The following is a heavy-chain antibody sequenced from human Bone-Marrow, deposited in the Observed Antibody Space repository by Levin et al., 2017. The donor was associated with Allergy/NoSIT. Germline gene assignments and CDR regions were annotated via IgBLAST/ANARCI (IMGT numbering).Heavy chain of an antibody. CDR2: IYYSGST. V-gene: IGHV4-59*01. J-gene: IGHJ4*02. CDR1: GGSISSYY. D-gene: IGHD1-1*01. CDR3: ARTGTSPTYDFDY. Sequence: PSETLSLTCTVSGGSISSYYWSWIRQPPGKGLEWIGYIYYSGSTNYNPSLKSRVTISVDTSKNQFSLKLSSVTAADTAVYYCARTGTSPTYDFDYWGQGTLVTVSS.